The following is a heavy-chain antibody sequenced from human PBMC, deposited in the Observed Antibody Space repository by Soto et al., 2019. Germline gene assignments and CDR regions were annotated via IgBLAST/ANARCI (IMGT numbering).Heavy chain of an antibody. V-gene: IGHV2-5*02. CDR3: AHRVLLAVFGLVTTTAIYFDF. CDR1: GFSLTTSGVG. CDR2: IYWDDDK. J-gene: IGHJ4*02. D-gene: IGHD3-3*01. Sequence: QITLNESGPTVVKPTETLTLTCTFSGFSLTTSGVGVGWVRQSPGKAPEWLAFIYWDDDKRYSTSLKSRLTITKDNSKHQVVLTMSNVDPADTATYYCAHRVLLAVFGLVTTTAIYFDFWGQGTPVVVSS.